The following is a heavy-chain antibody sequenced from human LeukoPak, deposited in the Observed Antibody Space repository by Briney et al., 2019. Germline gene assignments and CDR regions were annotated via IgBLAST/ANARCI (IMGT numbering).Heavy chain of an antibody. D-gene: IGHD3-10*01. V-gene: IGHV1-2*02. J-gene: IGHJ4*02. CDR1: GYTFTGYY. Sequence: GASVKVSCKASGYTFTGYYIHWVRQAPGQGLEWMGWINPNSGGTNYAQKFQGRVTMTRDTSISTAYMELSRLTSDDTAVYYCARDLYYYASGSYARPYYLDYWGQGTLVTVSS. CDR2: INPNSGGT. CDR3: ARDLYYYASGSYARPYYLDY.